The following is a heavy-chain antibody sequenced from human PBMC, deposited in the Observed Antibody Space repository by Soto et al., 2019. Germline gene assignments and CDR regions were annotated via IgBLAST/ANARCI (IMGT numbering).Heavy chain of an antibody. CDR2: INAGNGNA. CDR1: GYTFTSYA. J-gene: IGHJ4*02. Sequence: ASVKRSCKAAGYTFTSYAMHCVLQDPGQRREWMGWINAGNGNAKYSQKFQGRVTITRDTSASTAYMELSSLRSEDTAVYYGARSIVVVTALDYWGQGTLVTVSS. V-gene: IGHV1-3*01. D-gene: IGHD2-21*02. CDR3: ARSIVVVTALDY.